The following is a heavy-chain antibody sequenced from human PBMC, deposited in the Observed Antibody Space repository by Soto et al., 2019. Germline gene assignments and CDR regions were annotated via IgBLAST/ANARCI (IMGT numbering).Heavy chain of an antibody. CDR3: ARDPPHGYCSSTTCYTGFYGMDV. D-gene: IGHD2-2*02. J-gene: IGHJ6*02. CDR1: GFTFSSYN. CDR2: ITSSSTYI. Sequence: PGGSLRLSCAASGFTFSSYNMNWVRQAPGKGLEWVSSITSSSTYIYYADSVKGRFTISRDNAKNSLYLRMNSLRAEDTAVYYCARDPPHGYCSSTTCYTGFYGMDVWGQGTTVTVSS. V-gene: IGHV3-21*01.